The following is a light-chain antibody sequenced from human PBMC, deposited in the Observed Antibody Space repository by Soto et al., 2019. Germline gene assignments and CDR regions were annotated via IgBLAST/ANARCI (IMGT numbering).Light chain of an antibody. CDR2: KAS. CDR3: QRYYSFPLT. V-gene: IGKV1-5*03. J-gene: IGKJ4*01. CDR1: QSINIW. Sequence: DIQMTQSPSTLSASVGDRVTITCRASQSINIWLAWYQQKPGKAPKSLISKASNLEGGVPSRFSGSGSGTEFTLTIRSLQPDDFASYYCQRYYSFPLTFGGGTKVEIK.